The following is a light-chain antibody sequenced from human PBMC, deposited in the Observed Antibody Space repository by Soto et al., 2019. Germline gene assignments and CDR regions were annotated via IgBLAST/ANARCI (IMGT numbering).Light chain of an antibody. CDR1: SSNIESNT. Sequence: QSVLTQPPSASGTPGQRVTISCSGSSSNIESNTVTWYQQLPGTAPKLVIYSNCDRPSGVPDRFSGSTSGTSASLVIRGLQSEDEADYYCAAWDDILTGYVFGGGTK. J-gene: IGLJ1*01. V-gene: IGLV1-44*01. CDR3: AAWDDILTGYV. CDR2: SNC.